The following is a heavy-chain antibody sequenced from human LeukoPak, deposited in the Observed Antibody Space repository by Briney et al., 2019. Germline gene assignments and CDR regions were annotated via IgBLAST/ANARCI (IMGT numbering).Heavy chain of an antibody. V-gene: IGHV4-61*02. CDR2: IYTSGST. D-gene: IGHD6-13*01. CDR1: GGSISSGRYY. CDR3: ARGSQYSSSFMIDP. J-gene: IGHJ5*02. Sequence: KPSQTLSLTFTVSGGSISSGRYYWSWIRQPPGKGLEWVGRIYTSGSTTYNPSLKSRVTISVDTSKNQFSLRLSSVTAADTAVYYCARGSQYSSSFMIDPWGQGTLVTVSS.